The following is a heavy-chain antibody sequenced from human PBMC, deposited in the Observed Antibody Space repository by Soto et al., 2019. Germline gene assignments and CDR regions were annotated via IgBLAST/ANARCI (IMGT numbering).Heavy chain of an antibody. V-gene: IGHV3-7*01. CDR3: AREGRFLEWLLYYYYGMDV. CDR2: IKQDGSEK. Sequence: GGSLRLSCAASGFTFSSYWMSWVRQAPGKGLEWVANIKQDGSEKYYVDSVKGRFTISRDNAKNSLYLQMNSLRAEDTAVYYCAREGRFLEWLLYYYYGMDVWGQGTTVTVSS. J-gene: IGHJ6*02. CDR1: GFTFSSYW. D-gene: IGHD3-3*01.